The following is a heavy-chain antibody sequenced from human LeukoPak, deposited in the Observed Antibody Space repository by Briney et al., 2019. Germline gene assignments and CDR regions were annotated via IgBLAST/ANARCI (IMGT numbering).Heavy chain of an antibody. D-gene: IGHD6-13*01. CDR1: GYTFTGYY. CDR3: ASGDSSSWYLNY. CDR2: INAGNGNT. J-gene: IGHJ4*02. V-gene: IGHV1-3*03. Sequence: ASVKVSCKASGYTFTGYYMHWVRQAPGQRLEWMGWINAGNGNTKYSQEFQGRVTITRDTSASTAYMELSSLRSEDMAVYYCASGDSSSWYLNYWGQGTLVTVSS.